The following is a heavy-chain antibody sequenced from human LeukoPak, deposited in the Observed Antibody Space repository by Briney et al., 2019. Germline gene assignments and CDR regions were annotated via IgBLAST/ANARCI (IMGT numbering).Heavy chain of an antibody. D-gene: IGHD5-12*01. V-gene: IGHV5-51*06. CDR2: IYPGDSDT. J-gene: IGHJ4*02. Sequence: GESLKISCKGSGYSFTSYWIGWVRQVPGKGLEWMGIIYPGDSDTRYSPSFQGQITISVDKSISTAYVRWSSLKASDTAMYYCAREGGYSTLVDYWGQGTLVTVSS. CDR3: AREGGYSTLVDY. CDR1: GYSFTSYW.